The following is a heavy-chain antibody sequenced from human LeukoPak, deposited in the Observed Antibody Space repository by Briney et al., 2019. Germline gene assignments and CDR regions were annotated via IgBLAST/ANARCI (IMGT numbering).Heavy chain of an antibody. CDR2: ISYDGSNK. D-gene: IGHD1-26*01. V-gene: IGHV3-30*18. Sequence: PGGSLRLSCAASGFTFDDYAMHWVRQAPGKGLEWVAVISYDGSNKKYADSVKGRFTISRDNSKNTLYLQMNSLRAEDTAVYYCAKGAKRVVGATTHWIDPWGQGTLVTVSS. J-gene: IGHJ5*02. CDR3: AKGAKRVVGATTHWIDP. CDR1: GFTFDDYA.